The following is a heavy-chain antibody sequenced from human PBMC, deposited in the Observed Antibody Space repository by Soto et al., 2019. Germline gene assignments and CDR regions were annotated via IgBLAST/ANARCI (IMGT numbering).Heavy chain of an antibody. CDR1: GYSFSSYH. CDR2: INPSGGST. J-gene: IGHJ4*02. V-gene: IGHV1-46*01. CDR3: ARDSGPNVFDD. Sequence: ASVKVSCKASGYSFSSYHIHWARLAPGQGLEWMGIINPSGGSTTYAQKFQGRVTMTRDTSTSTVYMELSSLRSEDTAVYYCARDSGPNVFDDWGQGTLVTVSS. D-gene: IGHD2-15*01.